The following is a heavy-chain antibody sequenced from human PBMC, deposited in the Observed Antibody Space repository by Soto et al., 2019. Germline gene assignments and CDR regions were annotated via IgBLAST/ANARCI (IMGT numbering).Heavy chain of an antibody. CDR2: IVVGSGNT. J-gene: IGHJ6*02. V-gene: IGHV1-58*02. Sequence: QMQLVQSGPEVKKPGTSVKVSCKASGFTFTSSAMQWVRQARGQRLEWIGWIVVGSGNTNYAQKFQERVTITSDMSTSTAYMELSSLRSEDTAVYYCAAEPTMVRGVSYGMDVWGQGTTVTVSS. CDR3: AAEPTMVRGVSYGMDV. D-gene: IGHD3-10*01. CDR1: GFTFTSSA.